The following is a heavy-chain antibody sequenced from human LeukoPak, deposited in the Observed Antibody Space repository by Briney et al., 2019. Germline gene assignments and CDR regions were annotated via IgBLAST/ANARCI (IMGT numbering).Heavy chain of an antibody. CDR1: GGSISSSSYY. V-gene: IGHV4-61*05. D-gene: IGHD1-26*01. Sequence: EASETLSLTCTVSGGSISSSSYYWSWIRQPPGKGLEWIGYIYYSGSTNYNPSLKSRVTISVDTSKNQFSLKLSTVTAADTAVYYCARHQERRVPFSNFDYWGQGTLVTVSS. CDR3: ARHQERRVPFSNFDY. J-gene: IGHJ4*02. CDR2: IYYSGST.